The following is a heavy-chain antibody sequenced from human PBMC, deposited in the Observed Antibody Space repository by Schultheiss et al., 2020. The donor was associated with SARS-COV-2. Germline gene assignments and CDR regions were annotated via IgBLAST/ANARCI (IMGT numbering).Heavy chain of an antibody. CDR1: GGSISSGGYY. J-gene: IGHJ3*02. V-gene: IGHV4-31*01. CDR2: IYYSGST. CDR3: ARERVSGSYFAFDI. D-gene: IGHD1-26*01. Sequence: SETLSLTCTVSGGSISSGGYYWSWIRQHPGKGLEWIGYIYYSGSTYYNPSLKSLVTISVDTSKNQFSLKLSSVTAADTAVYYCARERVSGSYFAFDIWGQGTMVTVSS.